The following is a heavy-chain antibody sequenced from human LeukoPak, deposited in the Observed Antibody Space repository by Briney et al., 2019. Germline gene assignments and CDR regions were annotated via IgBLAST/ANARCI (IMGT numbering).Heavy chain of an antibody. CDR3: ARDRGFN. Sequence: GGSLRLSCAASGFTFSSYAMNWVRQAPGKGLEWVSVIYSGGSTYYADSVKGRFTVSRDNSKNTLYLQMNSLRAEDTAVYYCARDRGFNWGQGTLVTVSS. V-gene: IGHV3-66*01. D-gene: IGHD3-10*01. J-gene: IGHJ4*02. CDR1: GFTFSSYA. CDR2: IYSGGST.